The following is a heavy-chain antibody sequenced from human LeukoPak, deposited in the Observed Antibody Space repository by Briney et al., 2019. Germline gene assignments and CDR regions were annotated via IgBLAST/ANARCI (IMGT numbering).Heavy chain of an antibody. Sequence: SETLSLTCAVSGYSISNGYYWGWIRQPPEKGLVWMGSIYHSGSTYYNPSLKSRVTILVDTSKNQFSLKLSPVTAADTAVYYCARDRGGSGWYRSDCYYYYYMDVWGKGTTVTVSS. CDR3: ARDRGGSGWYRSDCYYYYYMDV. CDR1: GYSISNGYY. CDR2: IYHSGST. D-gene: IGHD6-19*01. V-gene: IGHV4-38-2*02. J-gene: IGHJ6*03.